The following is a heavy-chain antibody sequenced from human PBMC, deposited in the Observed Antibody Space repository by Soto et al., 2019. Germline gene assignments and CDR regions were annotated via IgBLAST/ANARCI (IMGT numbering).Heavy chain of an antibody. CDR2: IYHSGST. Sequence: SETLSLTCAVSGGSISSGGYSWSWIRQPPGKGLEWIGYIYHSGSTYYNPSLKSRVTISVDRSKNQFSLKLSPVTAADTAVYYCARGGGGYTGYYGMDVWGQGTTVTVSS. J-gene: IGHJ6*02. V-gene: IGHV4-30-2*01. CDR3: ARGGGGYTGYYGMDV. CDR1: GGSISSGGYS. D-gene: IGHD5-12*01.